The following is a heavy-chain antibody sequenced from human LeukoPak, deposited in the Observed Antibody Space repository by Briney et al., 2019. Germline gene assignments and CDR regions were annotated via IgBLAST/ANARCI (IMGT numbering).Heavy chain of an antibody. Sequence: GGSLRLSCAASGFTFDDYPMHWVRQAPGKGLEWVSGISWNSGSIVYADSVKGRFTISRDNAKNSLYLQMNSLRAEDTALYYCAKGVRITMVRGAFDIWGQGTMVTVSS. V-gene: IGHV3-9*01. CDR2: ISWNSGSI. J-gene: IGHJ3*02. CDR1: GFTFDDYP. CDR3: AKGVRITMVRGAFDI. D-gene: IGHD3-10*01.